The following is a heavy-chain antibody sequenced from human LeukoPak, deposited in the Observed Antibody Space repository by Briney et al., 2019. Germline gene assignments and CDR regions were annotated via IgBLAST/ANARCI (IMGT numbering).Heavy chain of an antibody. V-gene: IGHV3-30*02. Sequence: PGGSLRLSCAASGSTFSSYGMHWVRQAPGKGLEWVAFVRYDGNNKYYADSVKGRFTISRDNTKNTLYLQMNSLRAEDTAVYYCGRRAAFDYWGQGTLVTVSS. CDR3: GRRAAFDY. D-gene: IGHD6-13*01. J-gene: IGHJ4*02. CDR1: GSTFSSYG. CDR2: VRYDGNNK.